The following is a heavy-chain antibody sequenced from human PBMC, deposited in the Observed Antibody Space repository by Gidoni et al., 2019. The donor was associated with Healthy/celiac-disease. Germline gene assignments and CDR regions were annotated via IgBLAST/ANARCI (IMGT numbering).Heavy chain of an antibody. CDR2: IYTRGST. CDR1: GSSISSGSYY. V-gene: IGHV4-61*02. Sequence: QVQLQASGPGLVKPSQTLSLTCTVSGSSISSGSYYWSWLRQPAGKRLEWLGSIYTRGSTNYNPPLKSRVTISVDTSKNQSLLKLSSVSAADTAVYYRARGTGIMIFGVVSYYFDPWGQGTLVTVSS. CDR3: ARGTGIMIFGVVSYYFDP. D-gene: IGHD3-3*01. J-gene: IGHJ4*02.